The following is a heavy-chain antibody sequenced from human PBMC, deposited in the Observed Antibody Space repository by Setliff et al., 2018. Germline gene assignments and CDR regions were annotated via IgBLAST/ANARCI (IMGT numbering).Heavy chain of an antibody. J-gene: IGHJ6*03. V-gene: IGHV3-23*01. CDR1: GFTFSSYA. Sequence: GGSLRLSCAASGFTFSSYAMSWVRQAPGKGLEWVSAISGSGGSTYYADSVKGRFTISRDNSKNTLYLQMNSLRAEDTAVYYCARSTETFSGEDFYFFYYMDVWGKGTTVTVSS. CDR3: ARSTETFSGEDFYFFYYMDV. CDR2: ISGSGGST. D-gene: IGHD4-4*01.